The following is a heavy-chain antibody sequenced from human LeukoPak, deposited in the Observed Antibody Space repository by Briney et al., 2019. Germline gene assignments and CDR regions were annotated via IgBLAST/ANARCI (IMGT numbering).Heavy chain of an antibody. CDR2: ISGSGGST. Sequence: PVGSLRLSCAASGFTFSSYAMSWVRQAPGKGLEWVSAISGSGGSTYYADSVKGRFTISRDNSKNTLYLQMNSLRVEDTAVYYCAKDLSGSYPDPSYIHYWGQGTLVTVSS. D-gene: IGHD1-26*01. CDR1: GFTFSSYA. V-gene: IGHV3-23*01. J-gene: IGHJ4*02. CDR3: AKDLSGSYPDPSYIHY.